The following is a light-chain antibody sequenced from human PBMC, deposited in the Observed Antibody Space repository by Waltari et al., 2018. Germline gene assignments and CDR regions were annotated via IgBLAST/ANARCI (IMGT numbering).Light chain of an antibody. V-gene: IGKV3-15*01. CDR3: HQYNNRPPYT. J-gene: IGKJ2*01. CDR2: GES. CDR1: ESISIN. Sequence: TQSPATLSVSLGERVTPTCRASESISINLAWYQQKPGQPPRLIIHGESKRATGVPARFAGSGSRTEFTLTITSLQSEDIAVYYCHQYNNRPPYTFGQGTKLEIK.